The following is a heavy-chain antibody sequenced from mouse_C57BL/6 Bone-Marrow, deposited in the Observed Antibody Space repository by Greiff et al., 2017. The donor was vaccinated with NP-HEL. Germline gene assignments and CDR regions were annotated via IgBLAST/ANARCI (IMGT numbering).Heavy chain of an antibody. CDR1: GYTFTSYW. V-gene: IGHV1-50*01. D-gene: IGHD3-2*02. CDR2: IDPSDSYT. J-gene: IGHJ3*01. Sequence: VQLQQSGAELVKPGASVKLSCKASGYTFTSYWMQWVKQRPGQGLEWIGEIDPSDSYTNYNQKFKGKATLTVDTSSSTAYMQRSSLTSEDSAVYYCARWTAQAPAAYWGQGTLVTVSA. CDR3: ARWTAQAPAAY.